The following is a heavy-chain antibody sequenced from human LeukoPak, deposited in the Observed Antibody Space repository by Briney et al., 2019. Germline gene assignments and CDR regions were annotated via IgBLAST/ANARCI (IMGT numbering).Heavy chain of an antibody. CDR3: ASFYHYGMDV. J-gene: IGHJ6*02. V-gene: IGHV3-66*01. Sequence: GGSLRLSCAASGFTVSSKDMTWVRQAPGKGLEWVSVIYSGGSTYYADSVKGRFTISRDNSKNTPYFQMNSLRAEDTAVYYCASFYHYGMDVWGQGTTVTVSS. CDR2: IYSGGST. D-gene: IGHD3-16*02. CDR1: GFTVSSKD.